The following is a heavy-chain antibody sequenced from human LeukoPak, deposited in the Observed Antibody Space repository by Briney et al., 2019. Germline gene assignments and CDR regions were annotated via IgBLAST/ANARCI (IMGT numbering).Heavy chain of an antibody. CDR1: GYTFTAYY. V-gene: IGHV1-2*02. D-gene: IGHD6-13*01. CDR3: ARASRAAATTFDY. CDR2: INPNSGVT. Sequence: ASVKVSCKASGYTFTAYYIHWVRQAPGQGLEWMGWINPNSGVTNYAQTFQGRVTMTRDTSINTAYMELSRLRSDDTAVYYCARASRAAATTFDYWGQGTLVTVSS. J-gene: IGHJ4*02.